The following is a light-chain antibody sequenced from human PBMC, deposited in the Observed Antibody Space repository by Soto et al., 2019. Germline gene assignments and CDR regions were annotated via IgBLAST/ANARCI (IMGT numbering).Light chain of an antibody. CDR3: QQYGSSPRT. CDR2: GAS. Sequence: EIVLTQSPGTLSLSPGERGTLSCRASQNLTTIYFAWFQQKSGRAPRVLIYGASSRATGIPDRFSGSGSGTDFTITIASLEPEDVAVYCCQQYGSSPRTFGQGTRLEIK. CDR1: QNLTTIY. J-gene: IGKJ5*01. V-gene: IGKV3-20*01.